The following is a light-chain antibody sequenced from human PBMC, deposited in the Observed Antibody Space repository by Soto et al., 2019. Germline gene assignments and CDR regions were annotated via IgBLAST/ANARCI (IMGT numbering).Light chain of an antibody. CDR1: SSDVGGYNY. Sequence: QPVLTQPASVSGSPGQSITISCTGTSSDVGGYNYVSWYQQHPGKAPKLMIYDVSNRPSGVSNRFSVSKSGNTASLTISGLQAEEEADYYCSSYTSSSTLVFGGGTKVTVL. J-gene: IGLJ2*01. V-gene: IGLV2-14*01. CDR3: SSYTSSSTLV. CDR2: DVS.